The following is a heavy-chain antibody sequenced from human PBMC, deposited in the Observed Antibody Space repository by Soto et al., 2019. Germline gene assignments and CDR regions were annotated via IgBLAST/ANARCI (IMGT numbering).Heavy chain of an antibody. CDR1: GDSINAKY. CDR3: ARGRPVTASFFFDY. V-gene: IGHV4-59*01. J-gene: IGHJ4*02. Sequence: PLSLTCSVSGDSINAKYWNWIRQSPSKGLEWIGYIHSTGSTDQNPSLKSRVTTSIDTSKNQFSLTLTSVTAADTAVYFCARGRPVTASFFFDYWGQGTLVTVSS. CDR2: IHSTGST. D-gene: IGHD2-21*02.